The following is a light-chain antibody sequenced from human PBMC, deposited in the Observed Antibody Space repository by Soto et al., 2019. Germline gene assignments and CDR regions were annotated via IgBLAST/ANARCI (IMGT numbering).Light chain of an antibody. V-gene: IGLV1-40*01. J-gene: IGLJ2*01. CDR3: QSYDISLSVVV. CDR1: SSNIGAGYD. CDR2: GNS. Sequence: QSVLTQPPSVSGAPGQRVTISCTGSSSNIGAGYDVHWYQQVPGTAPKLLIYGNSNRPSGVPDRFSGSKSGTSASLAITGLQAEDEADYYCQSYDISLSVVVFGGGTKVTVL.